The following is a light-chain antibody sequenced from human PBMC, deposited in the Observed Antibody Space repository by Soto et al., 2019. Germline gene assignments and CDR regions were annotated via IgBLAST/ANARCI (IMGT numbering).Light chain of an antibody. V-gene: IGKV4-1*01. J-gene: IGKJ4*01. CDR1: QSVLYSSNNKNY. CDR2: WAS. Sequence: DIVMTQSPDSLAVSLGERATINCKSSQSVLYSSNNKNYLAWYQQKPGQPPKLLIYWASTRESGVPDRFSGSGSGTDFTLTISSLQAEDVAVYYCQQYYSTPLTFGGGTKVVI. CDR3: QQYYSTPLT.